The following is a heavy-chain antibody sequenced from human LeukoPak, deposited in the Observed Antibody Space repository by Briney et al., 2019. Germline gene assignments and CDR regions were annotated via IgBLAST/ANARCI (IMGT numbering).Heavy chain of an antibody. CDR2: INPNSGGT. CDR3: ARGGYSGYDYPNDAFDI. J-gene: IGHJ3*02. V-gene: IGHV1-2*02. CDR1: GYTFTGYY. Sequence: ASVKVSCKASGYTFTGYYMHWVRQAPGQGLEWMGWINPNSGGTNYAQKFQGRVTMTRDTSISTAYMELRSLRSDDTAVYYCARGGYSGYDYPNDAFDIWGQGTMVTVSS. D-gene: IGHD5-12*01.